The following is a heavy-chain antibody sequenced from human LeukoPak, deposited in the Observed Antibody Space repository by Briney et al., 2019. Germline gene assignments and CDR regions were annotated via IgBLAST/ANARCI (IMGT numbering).Heavy chain of an antibody. V-gene: IGHV4-34*01. CDR2: INHSGST. CDR3: ARLEMTVTMFDY. CDR1: GGSFSGYY. D-gene: IGHD4-17*01. Sequence: KPSETLSLTCAVYGGSFSGYYWSWIRQPPGKGLEWIGEINHSGSTNYNPSLKSRVTISVDTSKNQFSLKLSSVTAADTAVYYCARLEMTVTMFDYWGQGTLVTVSS. J-gene: IGHJ4*02.